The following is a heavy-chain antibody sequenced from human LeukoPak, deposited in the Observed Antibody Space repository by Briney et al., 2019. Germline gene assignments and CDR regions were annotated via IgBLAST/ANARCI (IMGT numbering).Heavy chain of an antibody. CDR1: GGSISSYY. V-gene: IGHV4-4*07. CDR3: ARDPSGRGVYYYYVDV. D-gene: IGHD2-15*01. J-gene: IGHJ6*03. Sequence: PSETLSLTCTVSGGSISSYYWSWIRQPAGKGLEWIGRIYTSGSTNYNPSLKSRVTMSVDTSKNQFSLKLSSVTAADTAVYYCARDPSGRGVYYYYVDVWGKGTTVTVSS. CDR2: IYTSGST.